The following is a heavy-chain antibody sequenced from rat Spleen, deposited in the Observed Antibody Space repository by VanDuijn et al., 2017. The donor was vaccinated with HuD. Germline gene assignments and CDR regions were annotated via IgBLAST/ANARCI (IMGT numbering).Heavy chain of an antibody. Sequence: EVQLVESDGGLVQPGRSLKLSCAASGFTFSDYYMAWVRQAPKKGLEWVATISYDGSSTYYRDSVKGRFTISRDNAKSTLYLQMDSLRSEDTATYYCTTLDGTYYPFAYWGQGTLVTVSS. CDR2: ISYDGSST. CDR1: GFTFSDYY. D-gene: IGHD1-12*02. CDR3: TTLDGTYYPFAY. V-gene: IGHV5S10*01. J-gene: IGHJ3*01.